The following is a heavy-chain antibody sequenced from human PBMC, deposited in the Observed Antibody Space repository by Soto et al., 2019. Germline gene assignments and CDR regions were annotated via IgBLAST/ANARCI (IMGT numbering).Heavy chain of an antibody. Sequence: EVQMLESGGDLVQPGGSLRLSCAASGFTFSNYAMSWVRQAPGKGLEWVSTISGTGGSTYYADSVKGRFTISRDNSKNTLYLQMDSLRAEDTAVYYCTRAGNYRFDYWGQGTLVTVSS. CDR3: TRAGNYRFDY. D-gene: IGHD1-7*01. CDR1: GFTFSNYA. V-gene: IGHV3-23*01. CDR2: ISGTGGST. J-gene: IGHJ4*02.